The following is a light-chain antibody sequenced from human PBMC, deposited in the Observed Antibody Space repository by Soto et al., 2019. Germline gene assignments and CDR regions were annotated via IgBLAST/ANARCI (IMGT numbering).Light chain of an antibody. CDR1: SSDVGGYNY. V-gene: IGLV2-14*01. CDR3: SSYTSSSTPLV. J-gene: IGLJ3*02. Sequence: QSALTQPASGSGSPGQSITISCTGTSSDVGGYNYVSWYQQHPGKAPKLMIYEVSNRPSGVSNRFSGSKSGNTASLTISGLQAEDEADYYCSSYTSSSTPLVFGGGTKLPVL. CDR2: EVS.